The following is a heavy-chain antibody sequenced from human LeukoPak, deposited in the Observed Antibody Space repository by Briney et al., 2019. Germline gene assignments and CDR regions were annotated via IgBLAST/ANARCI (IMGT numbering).Heavy chain of an antibody. CDR1: GFTFSSYA. J-gene: IGHJ6*02. V-gene: IGHV3-23*01. Sequence: GGSLRLSRAASGFTFSSYAMSWVRQAPGKGLAWVSTISGGSGSTYCADSVKGRFTISRDNSKNTLYLQMNSLRAEDTAVYYCARPQLELSFGHYYGMDVWGQGTTVTVSS. CDR2: ISGGSGST. D-gene: IGHD1-7*01. CDR3: ARPQLELSFGHYYGMDV.